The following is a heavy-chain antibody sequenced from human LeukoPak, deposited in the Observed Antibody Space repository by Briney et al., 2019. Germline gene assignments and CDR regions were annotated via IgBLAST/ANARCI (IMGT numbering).Heavy chain of an antibody. J-gene: IGHJ3*02. CDR3: ARHWGIASRRAFDI. D-gene: IGHD6-6*01. V-gene: IGHV4-34*01. CDR2: INHSGST. CDR1: GGSFSGYY. Sequence: SETLSLTCAVYGGSFSGYYWSWIRQPPGKGLEWIGEINHSGSTNYNPSLKSRVTISVDTSKNQFSLKLSSVTAADTAVYYCARHWGIASRRAFDIWGQGTMVTVSS.